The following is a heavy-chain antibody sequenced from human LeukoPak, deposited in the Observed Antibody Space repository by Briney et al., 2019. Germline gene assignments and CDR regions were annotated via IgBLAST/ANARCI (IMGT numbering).Heavy chain of an antibody. CDR1: GFTFTPYS. V-gene: IGHV3-48*01. CDR3: AVDTAMVYFDY. Sequence: GGSLRLSCAASGFTFTPYSMNWVRQAPGKGLEWVSYISSSSTIYYADSVKGRFTISRDNAKNSLYLQMNSLRAEDTAVYYCAVDTAMVYFDYWGQGTLVTVSS. D-gene: IGHD5-18*01. J-gene: IGHJ4*02. CDR2: ISSSSTI.